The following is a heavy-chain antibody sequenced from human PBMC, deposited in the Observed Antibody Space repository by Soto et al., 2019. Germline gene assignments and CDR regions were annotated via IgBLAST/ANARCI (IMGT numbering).Heavy chain of an antibody. CDR3: ARAPRGGSGWFYYFDY. D-gene: IGHD6-19*01. V-gene: IGHV1-18*01. CDR1: GYTFTSYG. CDR2: ISAYNGNT. Sequence: QVQLVQSGAEVKKPGASVKVSCKASGYTFTSYGISWVRQAPGQGLEWMGWISAYNGNTNYAQKLQGRVTMTTDTSTSTDYMELRSLRSDDTAVYYCARAPRGGSGWFYYFDYWGQGTLVTVSS. J-gene: IGHJ4*02.